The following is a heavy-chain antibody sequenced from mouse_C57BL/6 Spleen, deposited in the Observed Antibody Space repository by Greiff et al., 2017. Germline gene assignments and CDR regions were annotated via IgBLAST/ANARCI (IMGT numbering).Heavy chain of an antibody. CDR3: ARVYGYDGYFDV. V-gene: IGHV1-81*01. J-gene: IGHJ1*03. D-gene: IGHD2-2*01. Sequence: VQLQQSGAELARPGASVKLSCKASGYTFTSYGISWVKQRTGQGLEWIGEIYPRSGNTYYNEKFMGKAALTADKSSSTAYMELRSLTSEDSAVYFWARVYGYDGYFDVWGTGTTVTVSS. CDR1: GYTFTSYG. CDR2: IYPRSGNT.